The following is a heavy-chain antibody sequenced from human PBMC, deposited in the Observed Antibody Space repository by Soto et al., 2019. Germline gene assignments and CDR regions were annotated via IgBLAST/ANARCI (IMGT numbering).Heavy chain of an antibody. D-gene: IGHD3-22*01. J-gene: IGHJ6*02. V-gene: IGHV1-18*01. CDR1: GYTFTSYG. CDR3: AGVRKGTMIVVVIPTNYGMDV. Sequence: ASVKVSCKASGYTFTSYGISWVRQAPGQGLEWMGWISAYNGNTNYAQKLQGRVTMTTDTSTSTAYMELRSLRSDDTAVYYCAGVRKGTMIVVVIPTNYGMDVWGQGTTVTVSS. CDR2: ISAYNGNT.